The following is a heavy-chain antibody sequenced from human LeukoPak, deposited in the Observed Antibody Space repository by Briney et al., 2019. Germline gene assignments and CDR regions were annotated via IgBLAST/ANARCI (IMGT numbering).Heavy chain of an antibody. J-gene: IGHJ3*02. CDR3: ARVPLTTVTGNAFDI. D-gene: IGHD4-17*01. CDR1: GGSMSSNY. V-gene: IGHV4-59*12. Sequence: PSETLSLTCTVSGGSMSSNYWSWIRQPPGKGLEWIGYIYYSGSTNYNPSLKSRVSISVDASKNQFSLRLNSVTAADTAVYYCARVPLTTVTGNAFDIWGQGTMVTVSS. CDR2: IYYSGST.